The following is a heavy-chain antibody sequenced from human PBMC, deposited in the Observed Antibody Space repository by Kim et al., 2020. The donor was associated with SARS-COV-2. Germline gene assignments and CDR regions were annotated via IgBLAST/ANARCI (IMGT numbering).Heavy chain of an antibody. Sequence: SETLSLTCTVSGGSISSHYWSWIRQPPGKGLEWVGYIYYSGRTNYNPSLKSRVTISVDTSKNQFSLKLSSVTAADTAVYYCAGKYYDFWSGSFYYMDLWGKGTTVTVSS. CDR3: AGKYYDFWSGSFYYMDL. V-gene: IGHV4-59*08. J-gene: IGHJ6*03. D-gene: IGHD3-3*01. CDR2: IYYSGRT. CDR1: GGSISSHY.